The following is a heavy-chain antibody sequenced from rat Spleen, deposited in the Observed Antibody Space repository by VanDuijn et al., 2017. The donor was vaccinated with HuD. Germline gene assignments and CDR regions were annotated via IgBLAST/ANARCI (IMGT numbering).Heavy chain of an antibody. V-gene: IGHV5-58*01. Sequence: EVQLVETGGGLVQPGRSLKLSCVASGITFNNYWMTWIRQAPGKGLEWVASISNTGDTTYYRDSVKGRFTISRDNAENTVYLQMNSLRSEDTATYYCASGGSGLHWFAYWVKGTLVTVSS. J-gene: IGHJ3*01. CDR1: GITFNNYW. D-gene: IGHD4-1*01. CDR2: ISNTGDTT. CDR3: ASGGSGLHWFAY.